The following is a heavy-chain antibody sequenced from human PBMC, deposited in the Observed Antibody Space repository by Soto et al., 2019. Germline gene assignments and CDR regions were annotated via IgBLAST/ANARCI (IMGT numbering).Heavy chain of an antibody. CDR1: GYTFTSYD. Sequence: QAQLVQSGAEVKKPGASVKVSCKASGYTFTSYDINWVRQAPGQGLEWLGWMEPNSGSTGYAQNFQGRVTMTSNISINKAHMELSSLRSEDTAVYYCERERKFDFWRKGLDAWGQGTTVTVSS. D-gene: IGHD3-3*01. V-gene: IGHV1-8*01. J-gene: IGHJ6*02. CDR3: ERERKFDFWRKGLDA. CDR2: MEPNSGST.